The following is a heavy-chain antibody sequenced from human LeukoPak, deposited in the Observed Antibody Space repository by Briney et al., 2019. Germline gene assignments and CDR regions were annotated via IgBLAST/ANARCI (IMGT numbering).Heavy chain of an antibody. V-gene: IGHV1-69*06. Sequence: ASLKVSCKASGGTFSSYAISWVRQAPGQGLEWMGGIIPIFDTVNYAQKFQGRVTITADKSTSTAYMELSSLRSEDTAVYYCARDGRYFDWSPTYYYYYYMDVWGKGTTVTVSS. D-gene: IGHD3-9*01. J-gene: IGHJ6*03. CDR2: IIPIFDTV. CDR3: ARDGRYFDWSPTYYYYYYMDV. CDR1: GGTFSSYA.